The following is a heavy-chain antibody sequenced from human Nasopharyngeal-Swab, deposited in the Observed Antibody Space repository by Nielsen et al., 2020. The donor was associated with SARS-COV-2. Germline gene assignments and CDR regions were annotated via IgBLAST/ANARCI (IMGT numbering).Heavy chain of an antibody. CDR1: GGSITSGGFY. J-gene: IGHJ4*02. CDR2: IYYSRNT. V-gene: IGHV4-31*03. CDR3: ARGWAGHYFDY. D-gene: IGHD3-10*01. Sequence: SETLSLTCTVSGGSITSGGFYWTWIRQHPGKGQEWIGYIYYSRNTYYNPSLESRITISVDTSKNQFSLKLNSVTAADTAVYYCARGWAGHYFDYWGRGTLVTVSS.